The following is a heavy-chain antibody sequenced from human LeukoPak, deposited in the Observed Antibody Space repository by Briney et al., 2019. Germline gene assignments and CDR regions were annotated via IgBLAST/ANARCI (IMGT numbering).Heavy chain of an antibody. CDR3: ARVLDYYASGTYGFDY. V-gene: IGHV4-30-4*08. J-gene: IGHJ4*02. D-gene: IGHD3-10*01. Sequence: SETLSLTCTVSGGSISSGDYYWSWIRQPPGKGLEWIGYIYYSGSTYYNPSLKSRVTISVDTSKNQFSLKLSSVTAADTAVYYCARVLDYYASGTYGFDYWGQGTLVTVSS. CDR2: IYYSGST. CDR1: GGSISSGDYY.